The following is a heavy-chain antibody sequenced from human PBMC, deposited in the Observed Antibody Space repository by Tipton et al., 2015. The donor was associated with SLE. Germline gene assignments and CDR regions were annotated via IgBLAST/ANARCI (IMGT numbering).Heavy chain of an antibody. D-gene: IGHD3-16*01. CDR2: IYYSGST. CDR1: GGSISSSSYH. J-gene: IGHJ3*01. V-gene: IGHV4-39*01. Sequence: LRLSCTVSGGSISSSSYHWAWIRQPPGKGLEWIGSIYYSGSTYYNPSLESRVTISVDTSYNQFSLRLTTVTAADTAVYYCARHIWGGYDAFDVWGHGALVTVSS. CDR3: ARHIWGGYDAFDV.